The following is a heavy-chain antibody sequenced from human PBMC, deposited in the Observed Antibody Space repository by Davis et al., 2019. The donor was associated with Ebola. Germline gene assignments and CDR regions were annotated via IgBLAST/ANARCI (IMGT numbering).Heavy chain of an antibody. V-gene: IGHV1-2*02. CDR1: GYTFTSYG. D-gene: IGHD2-2*01. CDR2: INPNSGGT. CDR3: ARDQGVGSSTSWWYYYYYGMDV. Sequence: ASVKVSCKASGYTFTSYGISWVRQAPGQGLEWMGWINPNSGGTNYAQKFQGRVTMTRDTSISTAYMELSRLRSDDTAVYYCARDQGVGSSTSWWYYYYYGMDVWGQGTTVTVSS. J-gene: IGHJ6*02.